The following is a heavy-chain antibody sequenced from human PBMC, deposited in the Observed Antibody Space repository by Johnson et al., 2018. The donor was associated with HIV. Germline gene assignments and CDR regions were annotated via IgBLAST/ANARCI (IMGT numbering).Heavy chain of an antibody. D-gene: IGHD3-22*01. V-gene: IGHV3-30*14. CDR2: IKQDGSEK. CDR1: GFSFSSYA. J-gene: IGHJ3*02. CDR3: ARDGPHFFDSSGVRDDAFDI. Sequence: QVQLVESGGGVVQPGRSLRLSCAASGFSFSSYAMHWVRQAPGKGLEWVANIKQDGSEKYYVDSVQGRFTLSRDNSQNMVYLQMNSLRAEDTAVYYCARDGPHFFDSSGVRDDAFDIWGPGTMVTVSS.